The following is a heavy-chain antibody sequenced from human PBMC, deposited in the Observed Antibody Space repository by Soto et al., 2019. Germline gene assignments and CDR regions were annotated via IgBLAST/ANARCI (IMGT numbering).Heavy chain of an antibody. CDR1: GFTLSSYS. J-gene: IGHJ6*02. CDR3: ASQTSGYYYYGMDV. Sequence: LSCAASGFTLSSYSMNLVRQAPGKGLEWVSSISSSSTYIYYADSVKGRFTISRDNAKNSLYLQMNSLSAEDTAVYYCASQTSGYYYYGMDVWGQGTTVTVSS. V-gene: IGHV3-21*01. CDR2: ISSSSTYI.